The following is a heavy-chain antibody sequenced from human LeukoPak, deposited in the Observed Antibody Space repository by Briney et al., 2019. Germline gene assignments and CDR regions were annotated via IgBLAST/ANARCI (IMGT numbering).Heavy chain of an antibody. Sequence: ASVKVSCKASGYTFTSYAMHWVRQAPGQRLEWMGWINAGNGNTKYSQKFQGRVTITRDTSASTAYMELSSLRSEDTAVYYCASPGWVRGSYVYWGQGTLVTVSS. CDR1: GYTFTSYA. CDR3: ASPGWVRGSYVY. J-gene: IGHJ4*02. D-gene: IGHD3-16*01. CDR2: INAGNGNT. V-gene: IGHV1-3*01.